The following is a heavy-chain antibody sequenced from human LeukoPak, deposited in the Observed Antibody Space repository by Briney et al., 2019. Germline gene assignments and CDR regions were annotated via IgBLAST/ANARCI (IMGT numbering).Heavy chain of an antibody. J-gene: IGHJ4*02. CDR3: ATEVRGWYWGSDY. Sequence: GGSLRLSCAVSGFTFSSYAMHWVRQAPGKGPEWVAVISYDGSNKYYADSVKGRFTISRDNSKNTLNLQMNSLRTEDTAVYYCATEVRGWYWGSDYWGQGALVTVSS. V-gene: IGHV3-30*04. CDR1: GFTFSSYA. CDR2: ISYDGSNK. D-gene: IGHD6-19*01.